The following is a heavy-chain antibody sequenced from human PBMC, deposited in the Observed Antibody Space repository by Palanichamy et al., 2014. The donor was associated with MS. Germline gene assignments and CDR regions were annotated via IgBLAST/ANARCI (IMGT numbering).Heavy chain of an antibody. CDR2: LLQWEH. D-gene: IGHD6-25*01. CDR1: GGSVSSGSYV. Sequence: QVQLQESGPGLVKPSETLSLTCTVSGGSVSSGSYVLELDPAAPREGTGVDWVYLLQWEHQLQPSLKSRVTISVDTSKNQFSLKPSSVTAADTAVYYCASGIAAPRYWGQGTLVTVSS. CDR3: ASGIAAPRY. J-gene: IGHJ4*02. V-gene: IGHV4-61*01.